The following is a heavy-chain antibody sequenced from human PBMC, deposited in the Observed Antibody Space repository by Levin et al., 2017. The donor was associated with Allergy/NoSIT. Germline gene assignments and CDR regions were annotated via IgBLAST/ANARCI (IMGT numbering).Heavy chain of an antibody. CDR1: GGSISSYY. CDR2: IYYSGST. Sequence: SETLSLTCTVSGGSISSYYWSWIRQPPGKGLEWIGYIYYSGSTNYNPSLKSRVTISVDTSKNQFSLKLSSVTAADTAVYYCARGVGSSWYTTSRGWFDPWGQGTLVTVSS. CDR3: ARGVGSSWYTTSRGWFDP. D-gene: IGHD6-13*01. J-gene: IGHJ5*02. V-gene: IGHV4-59*01.